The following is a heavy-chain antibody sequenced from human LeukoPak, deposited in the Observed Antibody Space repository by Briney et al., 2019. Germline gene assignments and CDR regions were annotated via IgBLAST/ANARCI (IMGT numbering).Heavy chain of an antibody. D-gene: IGHD1-26*01. CDR2: IGTSSSSI. V-gene: IGHV3-21*01. CDR1: GFTFSSYP. J-gene: IGHJ5*02. CDR3: AREVVGATGWFDP. Sequence: GGSLRLSCAASGFTFSSYPINWVRQAPGKGLEWVSSIGTSSSSIYYADSVKGRFTISRDNAKSSLYLQMNSLRAEDTAVYYCAREVVGATGWFDPWGQGTLVTVSS.